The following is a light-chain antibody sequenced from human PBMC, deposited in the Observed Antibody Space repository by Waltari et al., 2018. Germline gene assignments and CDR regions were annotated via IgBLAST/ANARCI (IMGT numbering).Light chain of an antibody. V-gene: IGKV1-5*01. J-gene: IGKJ1*01. CDR2: DAS. CDR1: QTISSW. CDR3: QQYNSYSWT. Sequence: DIKMTQSPSTLSASVGDSVTITCRANQTISSWLAWYPQKPGKAPGLLIYDASILESGVPSRFSGSASGTEFTLSINSLQPDDFACYYCQQYNSYSWTFGQGTKVEIK.